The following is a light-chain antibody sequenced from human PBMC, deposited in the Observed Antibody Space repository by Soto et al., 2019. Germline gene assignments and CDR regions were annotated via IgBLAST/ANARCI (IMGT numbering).Light chain of an antibody. J-gene: IGKJ1*01. Sequence: IMMTQSPVTLSVSPGERATLSCLASQSVSSDSAWYQQKPGQAPRLLIYDSSNRATGIPARFSGSGSGTDFTLTISSLEPEDFAVYYCQQRSNWPRWTSGEG. CDR1: QSVSSD. V-gene: IGKV3-11*01. CDR3: QQRSNWPRWT. CDR2: DSS.